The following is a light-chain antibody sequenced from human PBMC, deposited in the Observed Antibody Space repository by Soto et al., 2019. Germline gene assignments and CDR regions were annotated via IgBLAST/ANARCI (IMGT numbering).Light chain of an antibody. CDR3: QQYGSSPKT. J-gene: IGKJ4*01. CDR2: GAS. V-gene: IGKV3-20*01. CDR1: QSVSSSY. Sequence: EIVLTQSPGTLSLSPGERATLSCRASQSVSSSYLAWYQQKPGQAPRLLIYGASSSATGIPDRFSGSGSGTDFTLTICRLEPEDFAVYYCQQYGSSPKTFGGGTKVDIK.